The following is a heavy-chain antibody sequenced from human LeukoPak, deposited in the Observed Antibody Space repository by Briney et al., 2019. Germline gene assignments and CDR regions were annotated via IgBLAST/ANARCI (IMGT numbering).Heavy chain of an antibody. J-gene: IGHJ4*02. D-gene: IGHD3-10*01. CDR2: IYYSGST. CDR1: GGSISSSSYS. V-gene: IGHV4-39*07. Sequence: SETLSLTCTVSGGSISSSSYSWGWIRQPPGKGLEWIGSIYYSGSTYYNPSLKSRVTISVDTSKNQFSLKLSSVTAADTAVYYCARLRWYRNSGSYTDYWGQGTLVTVSS. CDR3: ARLRWYRNSGSYTDY.